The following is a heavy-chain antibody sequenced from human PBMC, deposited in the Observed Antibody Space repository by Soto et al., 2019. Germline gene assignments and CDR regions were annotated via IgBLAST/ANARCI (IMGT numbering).Heavy chain of an antibody. CDR3: ARDQRRFLEWSYYGMDV. V-gene: IGHV4-59*01. Sequence: SETLSVTCAVSYGSISSYYWSWILKHPCKGLDWIGSIYYSGSTKYNPSLKSRVTISLDTSKNQFSLKLSSVTAADTAVYYCARDQRRFLEWSYYGMDVWGQGTTVTVSS. CDR2: IYYSGST. J-gene: IGHJ6*02. D-gene: IGHD3-3*01. CDR1: YGSISSYY.